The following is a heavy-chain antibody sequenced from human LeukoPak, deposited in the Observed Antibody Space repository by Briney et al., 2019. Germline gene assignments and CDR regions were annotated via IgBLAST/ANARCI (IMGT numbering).Heavy chain of an antibody. CDR1: GFTFSSCG. Sequence: GGSLRLSCAASGFTFSSCGMHWVRQAPGKGLEWVAVIWYDGSNKYYADSVKGRFAISRDNSKNTLYLQMNSLRAEDTAVYYCARDLSSSGWYRYYSMDVWGQGTTVTVSS. D-gene: IGHD6-19*01. J-gene: IGHJ6*02. V-gene: IGHV3-33*01. CDR3: ARDLSSSGWYRYYSMDV. CDR2: IWYDGSNK.